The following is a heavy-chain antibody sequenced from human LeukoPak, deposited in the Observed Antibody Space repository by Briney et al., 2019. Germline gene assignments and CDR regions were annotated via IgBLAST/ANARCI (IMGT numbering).Heavy chain of an antibody. CDR2: IYHSGST. V-gene: IGHV4-30-2*01. CDR3: ARVEHSSGGAFDI. CDR1: GGSISSGGYY. Sequence: SETLSLTCAVSGGSISSGGYYWSWIRQPPGKGLEWIGYIYHSGSTYYNPSLKSRVTISVDTSKNQFSLELSSVTAADTAVYYCARVEHSSGGAFDIWGQGTMVTVSS. J-gene: IGHJ3*02. D-gene: IGHD1/OR15-1a*01.